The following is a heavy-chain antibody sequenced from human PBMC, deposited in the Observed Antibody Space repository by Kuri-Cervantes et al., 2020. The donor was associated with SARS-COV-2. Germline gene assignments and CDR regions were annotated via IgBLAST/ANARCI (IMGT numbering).Heavy chain of an antibody. V-gene: IGHV4-4*08. CDR2: IHNSGSP. D-gene: IGHD2-2*01. J-gene: IGHJ5*02. Sequence: SETLSLTCTVSDGAINIYYWNWIRQSPGKGLEWIGEIHNSGSPIYNPSLKSRVTISLDVSKSQFSLKLSSVTAADTAVYYCARDRVRVCSSTSCYQDNWFDPWGQGTLVTVSS. CDR3: ARDRVRVCSSTSCYQDNWFDP. CDR1: DGAINIYY.